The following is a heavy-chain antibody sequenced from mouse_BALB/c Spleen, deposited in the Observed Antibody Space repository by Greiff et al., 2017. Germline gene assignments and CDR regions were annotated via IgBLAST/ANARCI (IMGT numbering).Heavy chain of an antibody. CDR2: IRNKANGYTT. J-gene: IGHJ3*01. CDR1: GFTFTDYY. V-gene: IGHV7-3*02. D-gene: IGHD2-10*01. Sequence: EVQLQESGAGLVQPGGSLRLSCAPSGFTFTDYYMSWVRQPPGKALEWLGFIRNKANGYTTDYSASVKGRFTISRDTSQSFLYLQMNTLRAADSATYDCARVACYGKAGFAYWGQGTPVTVSA. CDR3: ARVACYGKAGFAY.